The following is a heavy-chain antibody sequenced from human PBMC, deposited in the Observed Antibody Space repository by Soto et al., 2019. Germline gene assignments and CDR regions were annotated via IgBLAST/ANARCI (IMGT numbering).Heavy chain of an antibody. CDR2: IYPGDSDT. J-gene: IGHJ4*02. CDR1: GYSFTSYW. V-gene: IGHV5-51*01. CDR3: ARHVAEPPIRITIFGVVNLYYFDY. Sequence: GESLKISCKGSGYSFTSYWIGWVRQMPEKGLEWMGIIYPGDSDTRYSPSFQGQVTISADKSISTAYLQWSSLKASDTAMYYCARHVAEPPIRITIFGVVNLYYFDYWGQGTLVTVSS. D-gene: IGHD3-3*01.